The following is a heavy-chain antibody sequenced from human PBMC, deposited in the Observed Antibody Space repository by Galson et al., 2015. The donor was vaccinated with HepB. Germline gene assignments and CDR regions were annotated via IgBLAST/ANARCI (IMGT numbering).Heavy chain of an antibody. CDR1: GYTFTSYN. CDR3: ARGYPGNCASTTCPAPFDH. CDR2: VSPNTGNT. V-gene: IGHV1-8*01. D-gene: IGHD2-2*01. J-gene: IGHJ4*02. Sequence: SVKVSCKASGYTFTSYNIKWVRQATGQGLEYMGWVSPNTGNTGYAQKFQGRVAMTRDISISTAYMELSGLGSEDTAIYYCARGYPGNCASTTCPAPFDHWGQGTQVTVAS.